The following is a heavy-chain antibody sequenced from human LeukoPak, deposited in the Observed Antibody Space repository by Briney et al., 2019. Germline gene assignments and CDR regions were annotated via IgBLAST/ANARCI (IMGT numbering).Heavy chain of an antibody. CDR2: IYCSGST. D-gene: IGHD2-8*01. Sequence: SETLSLTCTVSGGSISSYYWSWIRQPPGKGLEWIGYIYCSGSTNYNPSLKSRVTISVDTSKNQFSLKLSSVTAADTAVYYCAKSGSCTNGVCYTPNWFDPWGQGTLVTVSS. CDR3: AKSGSCTNGVCYTPNWFDP. J-gene: IGHJ5*02. CDR1: GGSISSYY. V-gene: IGHV4-59*01.